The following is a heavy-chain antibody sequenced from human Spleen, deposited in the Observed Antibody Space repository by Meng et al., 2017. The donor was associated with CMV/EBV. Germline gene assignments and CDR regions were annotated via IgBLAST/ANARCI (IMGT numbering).Heavy chain of an antibody. D-gene: IGHD6-19*01. CDR3: ARDPYATGWAG. CDR2: IYHGGGT. Sequence: QGQLQEPGPGLVKPSGALPLTCGVSGGSISISTWWSWVRQPPGKGLEWIGEIYHGGGTNYNPSLRGRVTISLDKSKNQFSLTLRSVTAADTAVYYCARDPYATGWAGWGQGTLVTVSS. V-gene: IGHV4-4*02. CDR1: GGSISISTW. J-gene: IGHJ4*02.